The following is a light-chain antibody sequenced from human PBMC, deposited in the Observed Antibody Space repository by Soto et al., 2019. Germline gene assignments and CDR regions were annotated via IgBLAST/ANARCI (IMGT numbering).Light chain of an antibody. CDR2: DVS. J-gene: IGLJ1*01. Sequence: QAVLTQPRSVSGSPGQSVTVSCTGTSSDVGAYNFVSWYQHHPGKAPKLMIYDVSKRPSGVPDRFSGSKSGNTASLTISGLQAEDEADYYCCSYAGIYTWVFGTGTNLTVL. CDR1: SSDVGAYNF. V-gene: IGLV2-11*01. CDR3: CSYAGIYTWV.